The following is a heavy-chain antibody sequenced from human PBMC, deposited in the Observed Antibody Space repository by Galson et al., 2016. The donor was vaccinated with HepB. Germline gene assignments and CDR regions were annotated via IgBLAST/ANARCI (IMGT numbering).Heavy chain of an antibody. Sequence: SLRLSCAASGFIFRNYNMNWVRQAPGKGLEWVSSISSSSDYIYYSDSLKGRFTISRDNAKKSLFLQMNSLRAEDTAVYYCARHYYDILTGYYIFDYWGQGTLVTVSS. V-gene: IGHV3-21*01. J-gene: IGHJ4*02. CDR2: ISSSSDYI. CDR1: GFIFRNYN. D-gene: IGHD3-9*01. CDR3: ARHYYDILTGYYIFDY.